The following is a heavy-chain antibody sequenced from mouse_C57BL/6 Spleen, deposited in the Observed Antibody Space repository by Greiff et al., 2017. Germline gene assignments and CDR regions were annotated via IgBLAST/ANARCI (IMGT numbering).Heavy chain of an antibody. CDR2: IYPGDGDT. D-gene: IGHD1-1*01. V-gene: IGHV1-80*01. J-gene: IGHJ4*01. CDR3: ARYYGSSLYAMDY. CDR1: GYAFSSYW. Sequence: VKLQESGAELVKPGASVKISCKASGYAFSSYWMNWVKQRPGKGLEWIGQIYPGDGDTNYNGKFKGKATLTADKSSSTAYMQLSSLTSEDSAVYFCARYYGSSLYAMDYWGQGTSVTVSS.